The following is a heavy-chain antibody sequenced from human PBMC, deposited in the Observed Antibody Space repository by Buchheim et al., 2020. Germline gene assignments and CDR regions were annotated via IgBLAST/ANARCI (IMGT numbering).Heavy chain of an antibody. CDR2: IYYNGNT. CDR1: GGSISPHC. Sequence: QVQLQESGPGQVKPSETLSLTCTVSGGSISPHCWTWIRQSPGKGLEWIGFIYYNGNTNYNPSLKSRVTMSIDTSTNQVSLRLSSVTAADTAVYYCARGMEGAARSAQVDWGQGTL. J-gene: IGHJ4*02. V-gene: IGHV4-59*11. CDR3: ARGMEGAARSAQVD. D-gene: IGHD6-6*01.